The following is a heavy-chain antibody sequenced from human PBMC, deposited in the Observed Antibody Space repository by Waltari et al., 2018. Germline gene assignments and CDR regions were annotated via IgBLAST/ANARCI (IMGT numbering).Heavy chain of an antibody. J-gene: IGHJ4*02. V-gene: IGHV4-34*01. Sequence: QVQLQQWGAGLLKPSETLSLTCAVYGGSFSGYYWSWIRQPPGTGLAWIGEINHSGSTNYNPSLKSRVTISVDTSKNQFSLKLSSVTAADTAVYYCARVREYYYGSGSYYRSLHFDYWGQGTLVTVSS. CDR1: GGSFSGYY. CDR3: ARVREYYYGSGSYYRSLHFDY. CDR2: INHSGST. D-gene: IGHD3-10*01.